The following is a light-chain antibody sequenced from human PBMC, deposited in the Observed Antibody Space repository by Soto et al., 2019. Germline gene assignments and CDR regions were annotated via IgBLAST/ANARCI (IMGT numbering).Light chain of an antibody. J-gene: IGKJ3*01. CDR2: AAS. V-gene: IGKV1-39*02. CDR3: QKHDGVPQ. CDR1: QSISSY. Sequence: DIQMTQSPSSLSASVGDGVTITCRASQSISSYLNWYQQKPGKAPKLLIYAASSLQSGVPSRFSGSGSGTDFTLTISNLQPEDIATYYCQKHDGVPQFGPGTKVDF.